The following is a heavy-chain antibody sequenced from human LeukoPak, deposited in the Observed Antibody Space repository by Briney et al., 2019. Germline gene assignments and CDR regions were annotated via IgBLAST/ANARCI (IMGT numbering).Heavy chain of an antibody. V-gene: IGHV3-74*01. D-gene: IGHD4-17*01. CDR2: INSDGINT. J-gene: IGHJ4*02. CDR3: ARGHTAVTRHFDF. CDR1: GFTFSSYG. Sequence: GGSLRLSCAASGFTFSSYGMHWVRQAPGKGLVWVSRINSDGINTSYADSVKGRFTISRDDAKNLLYLDMNSLRAEDTAVYYCARGHTAVTRHFDFWGQGTLVTVSS.